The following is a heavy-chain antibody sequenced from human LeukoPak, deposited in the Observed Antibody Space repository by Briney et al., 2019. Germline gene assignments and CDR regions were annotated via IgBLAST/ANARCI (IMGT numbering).Heavy chain of an antibody. Sequence: SETLSLTCAVYGGPFSGYYWNWLRQPPGKGLEWIGEINHNGYTNYNPSLQSRVTISVDTSKNQCSLKVYSLTAADTAVYFCARAGTGDRSAVFDYWGQEILVTVSS. CDR1: GGPFSGYY. CDR2: INHNGYT. D-gene: IGHD7-27*01. CDR3: ARAGTGDRSAVFDY. V-gene: IGHV4-34*01. J-gene: IGHJ4*02.